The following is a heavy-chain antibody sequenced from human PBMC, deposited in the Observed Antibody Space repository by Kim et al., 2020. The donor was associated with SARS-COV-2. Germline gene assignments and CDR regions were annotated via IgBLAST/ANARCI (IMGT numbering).Heavy chain of an antibody. D-gene: IGHD2-2*01. CDR2: ISSSSSTI. Sequence: GGSLRLSCAASGFTFSSYSMNWVRQAPGKGLEWVSYISSSSSTIYYADSVKGRFTISRDNAKNSLYRQMNSLRDEDTAVYYCARDKDCSSTSCYLYYYYGIDVWGQGTTVTVSS. CDR1: GFTFSSYS. J-gene: IGHJ6*02. CDR3: ARDKDCSSTSCYLYYYYGIDV. V-gene: IGHV3-48*02.